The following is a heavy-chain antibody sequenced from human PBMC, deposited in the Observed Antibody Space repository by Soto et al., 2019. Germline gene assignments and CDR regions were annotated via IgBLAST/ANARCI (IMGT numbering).Heavy chain of an antibody. V-gene: IGHV2-5*02. Sequence: QITLKESGPTLVKPTQTLTLPCTFSGFSLSTSGVGVGWFRQRPGKALEGIALIYWDGDKHYSPSLKSRLTTAKDTSKNQVVLTRTDMDPVDTATYYCALRGGGYDLGYWGQGTLVTVSS. J-gene: IGHJ4*02. CDR2: IYWDGDK. D-gene: IGHD5-12*01. CDR3: ALRGGGYDLGY. CDR1: GFSLSTSGVG.